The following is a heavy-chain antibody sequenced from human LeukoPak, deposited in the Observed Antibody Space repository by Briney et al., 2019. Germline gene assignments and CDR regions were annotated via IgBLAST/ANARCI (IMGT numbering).Heavy chain of an antibody. J-gene: IGHJ6*02. CDR2: IYHSGST. Sequence: SETLSLTCSVSGGSVTNGDYYWSWIRQQPGEGLEWIGNIYHSGSTNYNPSLKSRVTISVDTSKNQFSLKLSSVTAADTAVYYCSLIGSGRGWYYYYGMDVWGQGTTVTVSS. D-gene: IGHD2-15*01. V-gene: IGHV4-61*08. CDR3: SLIGSGRGWYYYYGMDV. CDR1: GGSVTNGDYY.